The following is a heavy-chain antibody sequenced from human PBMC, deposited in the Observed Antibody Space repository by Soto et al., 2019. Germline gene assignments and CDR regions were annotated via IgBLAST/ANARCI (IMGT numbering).Heavy chain of an antibody. CDR1: GFAFSSYW. Sequence: EVHLLESGGGSVQPGGSLRLSCAGSGFAFSSYWIHWVRQVPGKGLVWVSRINSDGSTTSYAASVRGRFTISRDNAKDTLYLQMNSLRAEDTALYYCARVGQGRYYFDYWGQGTLVTVSS. CDR2: INSDGSTT. J-gene: IGHJ4*02. CDR3: ARVGQGRYYFDY. V-gene: IGHV3-74*01.